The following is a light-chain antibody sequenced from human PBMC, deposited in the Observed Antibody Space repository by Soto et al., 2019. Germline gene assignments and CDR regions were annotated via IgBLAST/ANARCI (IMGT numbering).Light chain of an antibody. CDR3: QQSYSTPT. CDR2: AAS. V-gene: IGKV1-39*01. CDR1: QSISSY. Sequence: DIQMTQSPSSLSASVGDRVTITCRARQSISSYLNWYQQKPGKAPKLLIYAASSLQSGVPSRFSGSGSGTDFTLTISSLQPEDFATYSCQQSYSTPTFGQGTKVDIK. J-gene: IGKJ1*01.